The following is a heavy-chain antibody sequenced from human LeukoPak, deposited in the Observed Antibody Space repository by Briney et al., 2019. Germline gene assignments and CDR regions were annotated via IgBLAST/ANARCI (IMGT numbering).Heavy chain of an antibody. CDR3: AKGVVVGVVVAATPFDP. CDR1: GFTFSSYA. D-gene: IGHD2-15*01. CDR2: ISGIGGST. V-gene: IGHV3-23*01. Sequence: GGSLRLSCAASGFTFSSYAMSWVRQAPGKGLEWVSAISGIGGSTYYADSVKGRFTISRDNSKNTLYLQMNSLRADDTAVYYCAKGVVVGVVVAATPFDPWGQGTLVTVSS. J-gene: IGHJ5*02.